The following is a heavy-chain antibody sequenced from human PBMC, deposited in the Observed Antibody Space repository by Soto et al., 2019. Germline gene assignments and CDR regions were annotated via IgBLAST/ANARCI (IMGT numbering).Heavy chain of an antibody. Sequence: EVQLLESGGGLVQPGGSLRLSCAASGFTFSSYAMRWVRQAPGKGLEWVSAISGSGGSTYYADSVKGRFTISRDNSKNPLYLKSDSPGAEDTSLCSSAKRGSGSYYDYWGQGTRVTVSS. CDR3: AKRGSGSYYDY. V-gene: IGHV3-23*01. CDR1: GFTFSSYA. D-gene: IGHD3-10*01. J-gene: IGHJ4*02. CDR2: ISGSGGST.